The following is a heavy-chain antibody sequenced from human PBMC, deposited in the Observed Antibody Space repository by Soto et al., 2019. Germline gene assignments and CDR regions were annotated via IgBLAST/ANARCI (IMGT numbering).Heavy chain of an antibody. CDR3: TGEVASGY. CDR1: GFTVSTYG. Sequence: QVQLVESGGGVVQPGRSLRLSCAVSGFTVSTYGMHWVRQAPGKGLEWVAVISRDGGTKYYADSVKGRFTISRDNSRNTLFLEMNSLGGDDMAVYYCTGEVASGYGGQGTLVTVSS. J-gene: IGHJ4*02. V-gene: IGHV3-30*03. CDR2: ISRDGGTK. D-gene: IGHD2-8*02.